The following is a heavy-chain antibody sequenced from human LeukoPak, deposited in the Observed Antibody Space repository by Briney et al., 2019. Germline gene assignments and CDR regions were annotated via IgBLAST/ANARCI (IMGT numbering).Heavy chain of an antibody. CDR1: GGTFSSYA. V-gene: IGHV1-69*13. Sequence: SVKVSCKASGGTFSSYAISWVRQAPGQGLEWMGGIIPIFGTANYAQKFQGRVTITAAESTRTAYMELSSLRSEDTAVYYCARGRRYCSSTSCYEGGYAFDIWGQGTMVTVSS. D-gene: IGHD2-2*01. J-gene: IGHJ3*02. CDR3: ARGRRYCSSTSCYEGGYAFDI. CDR2: IIPIFGTA.